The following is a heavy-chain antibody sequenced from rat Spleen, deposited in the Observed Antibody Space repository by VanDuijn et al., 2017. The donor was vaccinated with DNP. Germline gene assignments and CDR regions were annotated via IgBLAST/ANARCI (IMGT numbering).Heavy chain of an antibody. J-gene: IGHJ2*01. CDR3: ARGPNYGGYADYFDY. CDR1: GFNFNDYW. V-gene: IGHV4-2*01. D-gene: IGHD1-11*01. Sequence: EVKLVESGGGLVQPGRSLQLSCAASGFNFNDYWMGWVRQAPGKGLEWIGQINKDSSTISYSPSLKDKLTISRDSAQNTLYLQMSKLGSEDTAIYYCARGPNYGGYADYFDYWGQGVTVTVSS. CDR2: INKDSSTI.